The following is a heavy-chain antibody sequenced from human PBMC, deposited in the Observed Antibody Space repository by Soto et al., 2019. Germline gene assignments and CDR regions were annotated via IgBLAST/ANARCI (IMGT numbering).Heavy chain of an antibody. J-gene: IGHJ6*02. CDR2: IKSKTDGGTT. V-gene: IGHV3-15*07. D-gene: IGHD2-2*01. CDR3: TTVVPPGYCSSTSCYAGANYYGMDV. Sequence: GGSLRLSCAASGFTFSNAWMNWVRQAPGKGLEWVGRIKSKTDGGTTDYAAPVKGRFTISRDDSKNTLYLQMNSLKTEDTAVYYCTTVVPPGYCSSTSCYAGANYYGMDVWGQGTTVTVSS. CDR1: GFTFSNAW.